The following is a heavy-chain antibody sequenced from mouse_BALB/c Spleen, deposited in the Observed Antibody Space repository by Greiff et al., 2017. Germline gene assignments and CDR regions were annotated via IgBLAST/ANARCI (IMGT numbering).Heavy chain of an antibody. Sequence: QVHVKQSGPELVKPGASVKISCKASGYAFSSSWMNWVKQRPGQGLEWIGRIYPGDGDTNYNGKFKGKATLTADKSSSTAYMQLSSLTSVDSAVYFCALTTGAYWGQGTLVTVSA. CDR2: IYPGDGDT. D-gene: IGHD1-1*01. V-gene: IGHV1-82*01. J-gene: IGHJ3*01. CDR3: ALTTGAY. CDR1: GYAFSSSW.